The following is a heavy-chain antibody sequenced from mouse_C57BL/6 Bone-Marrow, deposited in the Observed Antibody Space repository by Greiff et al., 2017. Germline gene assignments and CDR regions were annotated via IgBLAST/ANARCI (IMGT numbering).Heavy chain of an antibody. CDR3: ARGGSGYLAWFAY. D-gene: IGHD3-2*02. CDR1: GYTFTSYW. CDR2: IDPSDSYT. V-gene: IGHV1-59*01. J-gene: IGHJ3*01. Sequence: QVQLQQPGAELVRPGTSVKLSCKASGYTFTSYWMHWVKQRPGQGLEWIGVIDPSDSYTNDNQKFKGKATLTVDTSSSTAYMQLSSLTSEESAVYYCARGGSGYLAWFAYWGQGTLVTVSA.